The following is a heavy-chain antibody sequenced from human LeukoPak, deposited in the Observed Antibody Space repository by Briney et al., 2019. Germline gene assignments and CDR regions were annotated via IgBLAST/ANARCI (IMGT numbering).Heavy chain of an antibody. Sequence: GESLKISCKGSGYSFTNSWIGWVRQMPGKGLEWMGIIYPGDSDTRYSPSFQGQVTISADKSISTAYLQWSSLKASDTAMYYCARTTKRRIVGATADYWGQGTLVTVSS. CDR2: IYPGDSDT. CDR3: ARTTKRRIVGATADY. D-gene: IGHD1-26*01. J-gene: IGHJ4*02. V-gene: IGHV5-51*01. CDR1: GYSFTNSW.